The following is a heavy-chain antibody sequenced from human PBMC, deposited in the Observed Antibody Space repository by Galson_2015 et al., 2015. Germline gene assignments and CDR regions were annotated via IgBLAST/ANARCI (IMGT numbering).Heavy chain of an antibody. V-gene: IGHV3-21*01. D-gene: IGHD6-13*01. CDR2: ISSSSSYI. J-gene: IGHJ5*02. CDR1: GFTFSSYS. Sequence: SLRLSCAASGFTFSSYSMNWVRQAPGKGLEWVSSISSSSSYIYYADSVKGRFTISRDNAKNSLYLQMNSLRAEDTAVYYCARDRIAAANWFDPWGQGTLFTVSS. CDR3: ARDRIAAANWFDP.